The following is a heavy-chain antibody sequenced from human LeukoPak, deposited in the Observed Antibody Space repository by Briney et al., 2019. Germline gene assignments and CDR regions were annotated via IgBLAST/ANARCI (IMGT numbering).Heavy chain of an antibody. V-gene: IGHV3-7*02. CDR1: GFSLTTYW. CDR2: ISPDGSGE. Sequence: GGSLRLSCAVSGFSLTTYWMNWVRQGPGGRLEWVGNISPDGSGEYYRDSVRGRFSISRDNAKQSLYLQMNNLSADDSGIYYCSGRDSSRNLWAYWGQGTQVSVS. CDR3: SGRDSSRNLWAY. D-gene: IGHD2-2*01. J-gene: IGHJ4*02.